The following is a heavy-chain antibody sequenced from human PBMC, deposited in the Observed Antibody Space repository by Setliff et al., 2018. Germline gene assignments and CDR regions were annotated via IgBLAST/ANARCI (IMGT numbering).Heavy chain of an antibody. CDR2: IGDNGKT. D-gene: IGHD3-3*01. J-gene: IGHJ6*04. V-gene: IGHV4-59*11. Sequence: PSETLSLTCTVSVGSISGQFWTWVRQAPGKGLDWIGYIGDNGKTEYNPSLKSRVTMSADTSKNQLSLKLTSVTAAYTAVYFCARGQASIFGVINNLDVWGNGTTVTVSS. CDR1: VGSISGQF. CDR3: ARGQASIFGVINNLDV.